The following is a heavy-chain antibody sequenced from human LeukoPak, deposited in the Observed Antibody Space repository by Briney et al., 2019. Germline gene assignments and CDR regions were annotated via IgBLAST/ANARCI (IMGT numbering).Heavy chain of an antibody. J-gene: IGHJ6*02. D-gene: IGHD1-14*01. V-gene: IGHV4-4*02. CDR1: GFTVSSNY. Sequence: GSLRLSCAASGFTVSSNYMSWVRQPPGKGLEWIGEIYHSGSTNYNPSLKSRVTISVDKSKNQFSLKLSSVTAADTAVYYCARVYYRYGMDVWGQGTTVTVSS. CDR2: IYHSGST. CDR3: ARVYYRYGMDV.